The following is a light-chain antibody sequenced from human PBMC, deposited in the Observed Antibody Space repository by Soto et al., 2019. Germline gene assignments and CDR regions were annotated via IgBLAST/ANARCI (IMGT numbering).Light chain of an antibody. CDR1: QSVSTNY. CDR3: QQYSSSPRGVT. J-gene: IGKJ4*01. Sequence: EIVLTQSPGTLSLSPGERATLSCRASQSVSTNYLAWYQQKPGQAPRLLIGTTSSRATGIPDRFSGSGSGTDFTLTITSLEHEDFVVYFCQQYSSSPRGVTFGGGTKLEIK. V-gene: IGKV3-20*01. CDR2: TTS.